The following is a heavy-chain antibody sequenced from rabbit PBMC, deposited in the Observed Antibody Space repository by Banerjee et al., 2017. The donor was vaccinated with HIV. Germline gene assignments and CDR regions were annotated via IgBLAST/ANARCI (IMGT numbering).Heavy chain of an antibody. CDR2: IYTSSGST. CDR1: GFSFSNGYD. J-gene: IGHJ4*01. CDR3: ARGDTGSRHSPFNL. D-gene: IGHD1-1*01. V-gene: IGHV1S45*01. Sequence: QEQLEESGGDLVKPEGSLTLTCTASGFSFSNGYDMCWVRQAPGKGLEWIACIYTSSGSTDYASWVNGRFTISLDNAQNTVPLQMTNLTAADTATYFCARGDTGSRHSPFNLWGPGTLVTVS.